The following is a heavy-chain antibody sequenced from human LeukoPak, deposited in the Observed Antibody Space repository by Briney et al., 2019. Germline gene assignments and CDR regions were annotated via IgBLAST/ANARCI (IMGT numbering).Heavy chain of an antibody. CDR3: ARGGNFWSGYYTSYYYYYMDV. CDR2: IYYSGST. V-gene: IGHV4-59*11. Sequence: SETLSLTCTVSGGSISSHYWSWIRQPPGKGLEWIGYIYYSGSTNYNPSLKSRVTISVDTSKNQFSLKLSSVTAADTAVYYCARGGNFWSGYYTSYYYYYMDVWGKGTTVTVSS. D-gene: IGHD3-3*01. J-gene: IGHJ6*03. CDR1: GGSISSHY.